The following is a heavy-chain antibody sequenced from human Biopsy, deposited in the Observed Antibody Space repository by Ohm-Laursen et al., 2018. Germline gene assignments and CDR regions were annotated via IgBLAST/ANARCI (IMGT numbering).Heavy chain of an antibody. CDR3: ARELGDFWGGRQFDF. V-gene: IGHV1-2*02. Sequence: SSVKVSCKASGYTFTGYHVHWVRQAPGHGLEWMGWINAKTGDTNYAQKFQGGVTMTRDTSISTTYMELRRLTSDDTAVFYCARELGDFWGGRQFDFWGQGTLVTVSS. CDR1: GYTFTGYH. J-gene: IGHJ5*01. D-gene: IGHD3-3*01. CDR2: INAKTGDT.